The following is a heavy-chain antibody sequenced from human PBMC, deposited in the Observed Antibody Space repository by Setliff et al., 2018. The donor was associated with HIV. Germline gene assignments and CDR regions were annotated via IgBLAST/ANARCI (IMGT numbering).Heavy chain of an antibody. Sequence: NPAETLSLTCSVSGDSIFTSTYYWGWIRQPQGKRLEGIGSIYYSGNTYYNPSLKSRVTISVDTSKNQFFLNLSSVTATDSAVYYCARLGRPYSGQGWFDPWGQGTLVTVSS. V-gene: IGHV4-39*01. D-gene: IGHD5-12*01. CDR1: GDSIFTSTYY. CDR3: ARLGRPYSGQGWFDP. CDR2: IYYSGNT. J-gene: IGHJ5*02.